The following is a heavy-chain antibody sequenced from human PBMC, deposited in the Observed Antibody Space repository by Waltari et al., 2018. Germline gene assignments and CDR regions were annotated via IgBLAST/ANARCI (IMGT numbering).Heavy chain of an antibody. Sequence: QVQLQESGPGLVKPSETLSLTCAVSGYSISSGSYWGWIRQPPGKGLEWIGCIYHSGSTYYNPSLKSRVTISVDTSKNQFSLKLSSVTAADTAVYYCARLWDIVVVPAAADAFDIWGQGTMVTVSS. D-gene: IGHD2-2*01. V-gene: IGHV4-38-2*01. CDR3: ARLWDIVVVPAAADAFDI. CDR1: GYSISSGSY. J-gene: IGHJ3*02. CDR2: IYHSGST.